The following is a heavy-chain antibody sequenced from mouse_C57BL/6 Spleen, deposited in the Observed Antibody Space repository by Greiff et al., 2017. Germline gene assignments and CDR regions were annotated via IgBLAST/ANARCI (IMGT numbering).Heavy chain of an antibody. CDR3: SYAEAY. D-gene: IGHD6-5*01. V-gene: IGHV1-5*01. J-gene: IGHJ3*01. Sequence: VQLQQSGTVLARPGASVKMSCKTSGYTFTSYWMHWVKQRPGQGLEWIGAIYPGNSDTSYNQKFKGQAKLTAVTSASTAYMELSSLTTEDSAVYYCSYAEAYWGQGTLVTVSA. CDR2: IYPGNSDT. CDR1: GYTFTSYW.